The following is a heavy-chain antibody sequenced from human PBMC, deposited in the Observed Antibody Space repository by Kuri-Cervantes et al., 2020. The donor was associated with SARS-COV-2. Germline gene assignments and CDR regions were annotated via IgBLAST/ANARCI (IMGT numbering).Heavy chain of an antibody. J-gene: IGHJ6*03. CDR2: IYTSGST. Sequence: ESLKISCTVSGDSISSYFWSWVRQPAGKGLEWIGHIYTSGSTNYNPSLKSRVTMSVDTSKNHFSLRLSSVTAADTAVYYCARVLEGIVAAGSHYYYYMDVWGKGTTVTVSS. CDR3: ARVLEGIVAAGSHYYYYMDV. CDR1: GDSISSYF. D-gene: IGHD6-13*01. V-gene: IGHV4-4*07.